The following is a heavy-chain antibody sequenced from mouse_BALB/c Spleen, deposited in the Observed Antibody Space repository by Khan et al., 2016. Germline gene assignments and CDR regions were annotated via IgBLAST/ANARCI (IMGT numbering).Heavy chain of an antibody. CDR1: GFNIIHYY. Sequence: VQLKQSGAELVRPGALVKLSCKASGFNIIHYYMHWVKQRPEQGLEWIGWIDPENGNTINDPKFQGKAIITADTSSNTVYLQLTSLTSEDTAVCSCASSYYDNYAWFAYWGQGTLVTVSA. V-gene: IGHV14-1*02. D-gene: IGHD2-10*01. CDR3: ASSYYDNYAWFAY. J-gene: IGHJ3*01. CDR2: IDPENGNT.